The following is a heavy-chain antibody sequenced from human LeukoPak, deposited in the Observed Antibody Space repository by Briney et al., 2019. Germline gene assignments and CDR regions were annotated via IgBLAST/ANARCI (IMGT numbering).Heavy chain of an antibody. CDR3: AKDTGLVGATRYYFDY. CDR1: GFTFSSYG. D-gene: IGHD1-26*01. V-gene: IGHV3-33*06. CDR2: IWYDGSNK. J-gene: IGHJ4*02. Sequence: GGSLRLSCAASGFTFSSYGMHWVRQAPGKGLEWVALIWYDGSNKYYADSVKGRFTISRDNSQNTLYLQMNSLRVEDTAVYYCAKDTGLVGATRYYFDYWGQGTLVTVSS.